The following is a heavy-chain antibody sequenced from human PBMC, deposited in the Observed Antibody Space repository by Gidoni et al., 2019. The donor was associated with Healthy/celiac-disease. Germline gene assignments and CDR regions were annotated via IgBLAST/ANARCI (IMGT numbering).Heavy chain of an antibody. J-gene: IGHJ4*02. CDR2: ISSSSSYI. CDR1: GFTFSSYS. D-gene: IGHD1-26*01. CDR3: ASLRELNDY. Sequence: EVQLVESGGGLVKPGGSLRLSCAASGFTFSSYSMTWVRQAPGKGLEWVSSISSSSSYIYYADSVKGRFTISRDNAKNSLYLQMNSLRAEDTAVYYCASLRELNDYWGQGTLVTVSS. V-gene: IGHV3-21*01.